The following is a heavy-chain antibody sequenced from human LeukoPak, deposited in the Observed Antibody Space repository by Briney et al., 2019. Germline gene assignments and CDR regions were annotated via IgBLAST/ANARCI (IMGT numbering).Heavy chain of an antibody. CDR1: GYTFTGYY. V-gene: IGHV1-2*02. J-gene: IGHJ4*02. CDR2: INPNSGGT. Sequence: GASVKVSCKTSGYTFTGYYMHWVRQAPGHGLEWMGWINPNSGGTNYAQRFQGRVTMTRDTSISTAYMELSRLRSDDTAVYYCARGGGSASAGYYYFDYWGQGTLVTVSS. CDR3: ARGGGSASAGYYYFDY. D-gene: IGHD6-13*01.